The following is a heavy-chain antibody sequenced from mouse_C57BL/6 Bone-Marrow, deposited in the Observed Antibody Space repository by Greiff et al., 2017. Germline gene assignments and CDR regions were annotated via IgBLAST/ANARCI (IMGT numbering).Heavy chain of an antibody. CDR1: GFSLTSYG. V-gene: IGHV2-2*01. J-gene: IGHJ3*01. CDR3: ARSYYYAPFAY. CDR2: IRSGGST. D-gene: IGHD1-1*01. Sequence: VKLVESGPGLVQPSQSLSITCTVSGFSLTSYGVHWVRQSPGKGLEWLGVIRSGGSTDYNAAFISRLSISKDNSKSQVFFKMNSLQADDTAIYYCARSYYYAPFAYWGQGTLVTVSA.